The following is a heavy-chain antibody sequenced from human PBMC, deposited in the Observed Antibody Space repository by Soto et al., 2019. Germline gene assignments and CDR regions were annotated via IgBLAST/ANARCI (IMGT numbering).Heavy chain of an antibody. Sequence: ASVKVSCKASGYTFTDYFMHWVRQAPGQGLEGIGWINPYSGGADLSQKFQGRVTMTRDTCISTAYMEVSSLRSDDTAVFYCARLMHYSHSGGSSHSGFDIWGQGTLLTV. CDR3: ARLMHYSHSGGSSHSGFDI. D-gene: IGHD2-21*01. J-gene: IGHJ3*02. CDR1: GYTFTDYF. V-gene: IGHV1-2*02. CDR2: INPYSGGA.